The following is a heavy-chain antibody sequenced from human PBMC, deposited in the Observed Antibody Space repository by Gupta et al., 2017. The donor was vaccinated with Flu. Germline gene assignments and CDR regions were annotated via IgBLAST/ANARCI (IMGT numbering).Heavy chain of an antibody. J-gene: IGHJ4*02. CDR3: VKDSLSSSWSLFDY. Sequence: LHWVRLAPGKGLEWVSGISWNSGSVGYADSVKGRFTISRDNAKKSLYLQMDSLRTEDTAFYYCVKDSLSSSWSLFDYWGQGTLVTVSS. CDR2: ISWNSGSV. D-gene: IGHD6-13*01. V-gene: IGHV3-9*01.